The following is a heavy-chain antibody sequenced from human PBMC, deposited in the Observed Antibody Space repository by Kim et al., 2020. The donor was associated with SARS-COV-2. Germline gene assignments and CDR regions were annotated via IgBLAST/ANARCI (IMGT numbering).Heavy chain of an antibody. D-gene: IGHD2-15*01. J-gene: IGHJ4*02. CDR3: ARDRVRIVVIAGTRGGLCYY. Sequence: ASVKVSCKTSGYTFTNYGISWVRQAPGQGLEWMGWISAYNGNTNYAQKFQGRVTMTTDTSTSTAYMELRSLRSDDTAVYYCARDRVRIVVIAGTRGGLCYYWCQGTLVTVSS. CDR2: ISAYNGNT. CDR1: GYTFTNYG. V-gene: IGHV1-18*04.